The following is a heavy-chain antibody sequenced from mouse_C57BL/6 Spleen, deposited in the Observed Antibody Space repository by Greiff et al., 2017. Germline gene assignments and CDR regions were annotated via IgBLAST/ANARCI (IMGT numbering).Heavy chain of an antibody. Sequence: QVQLQQSGAELVRPGASVKLSCKASGYTFTDYYINWVKQRPGQGLEWIARIYPGSGNTYYNEKFKGKGTLTAEKSSSTAYMQLSSLTSEDSAVYFCALGIYDGYYRFAYWGQGTLVTVSA. D-gene: IGHD2-3*01. CDR1: GYTFTDYY. J-gene: IGHJ3*01. CDR3: ALGIYDGYYRFAY. CDR2: IYPGSGNT. V-gene: IGHV1-76*01.